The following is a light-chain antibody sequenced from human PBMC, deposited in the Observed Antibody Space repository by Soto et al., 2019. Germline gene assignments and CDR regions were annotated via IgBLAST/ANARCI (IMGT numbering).Light chain of an antibody. CDR2: DAS. Sequence: EIVLTQSPATLSLSPGERATLSCWASQSVSSYLAWYQHKPGQAPRLLIYDASNRATGIPARFSGSGSGTDFTLTISSLEPEDIAVYYCQQRSNWRVTFGGGTKVDIK. J-gene: IGKJ4*01. CDR3: QQRSNWRVT. CDR1: QSVSSY. V-gene: IGKV3-11*01.